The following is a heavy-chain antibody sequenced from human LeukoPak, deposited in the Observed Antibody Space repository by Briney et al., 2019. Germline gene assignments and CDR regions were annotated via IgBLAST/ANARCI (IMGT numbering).Heavy chain of an antibody. CDR2: IYSGGST. CDR1: GFTVSSNY. CDR3: ARSTNYYDSSGYLMEDWYFDL. Sequence: PGGSLRLSCAASGFTVSSNYMSWVRQAPGKGLEWGSVIYSGGSTYYADSVKGRFTISRDNSKNTLYLQMNSLRAEDTAVYYCARSTNYYDSSGYLMEDWYFDLWGRGTLVTVSS. V-gene: IGHV3-53*01. J-gene: IGHJ2*01. D-gene: IGHD3-22*01.